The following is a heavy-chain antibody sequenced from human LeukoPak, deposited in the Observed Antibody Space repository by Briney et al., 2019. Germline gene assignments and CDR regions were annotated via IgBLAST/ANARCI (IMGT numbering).Heavy chain of an antibody. V-gene: IGHV3-64*01. CDR1: GFTFSSYA. D-gene: IGHD5-24*01. Sequence: PGGSLRLSCAASGFTFSSYAMHWVRQAPGKGLEYVSAISSNGGSTYYANSVKGRFTISRDNSKNTLYLQMGSLRAEDMAVYYCATTRDGYNETLDYWGQGTLVTVSS. CDR2: ISSNGGST. J-gene: IGHJ4*02. CDR3: ATTRDGYNETLDY.